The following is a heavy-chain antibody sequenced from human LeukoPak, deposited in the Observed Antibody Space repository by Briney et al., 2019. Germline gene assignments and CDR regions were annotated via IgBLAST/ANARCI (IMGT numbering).Heavy chain of an antibody. CDR2: IYTSGST. CDR3: ARDFVMVRGPSRYYYYMDV. Sequence: SQTLSLTCTVSGGSISSGSYYWSWIRQPAGKGLEWIGRIYTSGSTNYNPSLKSRVTISVDTSKNQFSLKLSSVTAADTAVYYCARDFVMVRGPSRYYYYMDVWGKGTTVTISS. J-gene: IGHJ6*03. V-gene: IGHV4-61*02. CDR1: GGSISSGSYY. D-gene: IGHD3-10*01.